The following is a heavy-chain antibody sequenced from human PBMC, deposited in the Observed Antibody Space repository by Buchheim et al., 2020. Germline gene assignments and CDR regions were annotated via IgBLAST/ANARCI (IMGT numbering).Heavy chain of an antibody. CDR1: GFTFSSYG. CDR3: AKDLNDFWSGYLYYYYGMDV. D-gene: IGHD3-3*01. Sequence: QVQLVESGGGVVQPGRSLRLSCAASGFTFSSYGMHWVRQAPGKGLEWVAVISYDGSNKYYADSVKGRFTISRDNSKNTLYLQMNSLRAEDTAVYYCAKDLNDFWSGYLYYYYGMDVWGQGTT. J-gene: IGHJ6*02. V-gene: IGHV3-30*18. CDR2: ISYDGSNK.